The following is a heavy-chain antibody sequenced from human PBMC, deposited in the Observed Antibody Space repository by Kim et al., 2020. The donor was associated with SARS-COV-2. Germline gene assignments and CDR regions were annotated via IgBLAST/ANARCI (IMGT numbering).Heavy chain of an antibody. CDR1: GGSISSYY. J-gene: IGHJ5*02. CDR3: ARRSNSSRWYLWFDP. CDR2: IYYSGST. V-gene: IGHV4-59*08. Sequence: SETLSLTCTVSGGSISSYYWSWIRQPPGKGLEWIGYIYYSGSTNYNPSLKSRVTISVDTSKNQFSLKLSSVTAADTAVYYCARRSNSSRWYLWFDPWGQG. D-gene: IGHD6-19*01.